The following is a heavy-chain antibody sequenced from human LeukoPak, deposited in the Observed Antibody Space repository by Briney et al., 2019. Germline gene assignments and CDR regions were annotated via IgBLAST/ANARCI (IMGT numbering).Heavy chain of an antibody. Sequence: SETLSLTCTVSGGSIDNSHYYWGWIRQPPGEGLEWIASIHYSGSTHYNPSLKSRVSISVDTSKNQFSLKLSSVTAADTAVYYCVRLASGLIDYWGQGTLVTVSS. V-gene: IGHV4-39*01. J-gene: IGHJ4*02. D-gene: IGHD6-19*01. CDR2: IHYSGST. CDR3: VRLASGLIDY. CDR1: GGSIDNSHYY.